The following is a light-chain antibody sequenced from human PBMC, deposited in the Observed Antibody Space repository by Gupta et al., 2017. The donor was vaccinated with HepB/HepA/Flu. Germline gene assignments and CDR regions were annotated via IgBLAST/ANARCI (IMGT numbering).Light chain of an antibody. CDR2: DAS. Sequence: EIVMTQSPATLSVAPGERATLSCRASQTISSNLAWYQQKPGQAPRLLISDASTRATVVPARFSGSGSGTEFTLTISSLHSEDFAVYSCQQYKKWPTGLTFGGGTKVEIK. CDR3: QQYKKWPTGLT. CDR1: QTISSN. V-gene: IGKV3-15*01. J-gene: IGKJ4*01.